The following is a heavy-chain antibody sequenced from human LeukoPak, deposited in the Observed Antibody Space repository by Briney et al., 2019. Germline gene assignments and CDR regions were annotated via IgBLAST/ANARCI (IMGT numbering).Heavy chain of an antibody. CDR2: ISSNGDNT. CDR3: VRGTGN. J-gene: IGHJ4*02. Sequence: GGSLRLSCSVSGFTFSTYVMHWVRQAPGKGLEYVSAISSNGDNTYYADSVKGRFTISRDNSKNTLYLQMSSLRADDTAVYYCVRGTGNWGQGTLVTVSS. CDR1: GFTFSTYV. V-gene: IGHV3-64D*06.